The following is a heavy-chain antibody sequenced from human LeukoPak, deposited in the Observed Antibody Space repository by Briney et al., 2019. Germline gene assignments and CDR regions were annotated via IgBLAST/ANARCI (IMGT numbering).Heavy chain of an antibody. CDR3: AKTGYGYYFGY. D-gene: IGHD3-9*01. V-gene: IGHV1-18*01. Sequence: ASVKVSCKASGYTFTSYGISWVRQAPGQGLEWMGWISAYNGNTNYAQTLQGRVTMTTDTSTSTVYMELRSLRSDDTAVYYCAKTGYGYYFGYWGQGTLVTVSS. CDR2: ISAYNGNT. CDR1: GYTFTSYG. J-gene: IGHJ4*02.